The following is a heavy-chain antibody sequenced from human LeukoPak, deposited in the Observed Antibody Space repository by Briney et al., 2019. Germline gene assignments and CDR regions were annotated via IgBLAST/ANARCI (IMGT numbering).Heavy chain of an antibody. CDR2: IIPILGIA. J-gene: IGHJ3*02. V-gene: IGHV1-69*04. D-gene: IGHD3-10*01. CDR1: GYTFTGYY. Sequence: SVKVSCKASGYTFTGYYMHWVRQAPGQGLEWMGRIIPILGIANYAQKFQGRVTITADKSTSTAYMELSSLRSEDTAVYYCARVVDSGARIWGQGTMVTVSS. CDR3: ARVVDSGARI.